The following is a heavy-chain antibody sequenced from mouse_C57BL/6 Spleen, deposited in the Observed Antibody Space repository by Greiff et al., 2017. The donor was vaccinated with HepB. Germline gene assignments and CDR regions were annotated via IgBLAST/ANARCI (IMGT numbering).Heavy chain of an antibody. CDR3: ARGGLLPHYAMDD. Sequence: QVQLQQPGAELVRPGPSVKLSCTASGYTFTSYWMHWVKQRPGQGLEWIGVIDPSDSYTNYNQKFKGKATLTVDTSSSTAYMQLSSLTSEDSAVYYCARGGLLPHYAMDDWGQGTSVTVSS. CDR1: GYTFTSYW. J-gene: IGHJ4*01. D-gene: IGHD2-3*01. V-gene: IGHV1-59*01. CDR2: IDPSDSYT.